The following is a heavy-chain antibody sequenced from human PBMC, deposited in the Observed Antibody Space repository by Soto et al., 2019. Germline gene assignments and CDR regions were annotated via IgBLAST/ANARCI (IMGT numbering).Heavy chain of an antibody. CDR2: IYYSGST. CDR1: GGSISSYY. D-gene: IGHD3-16*02. CDR3: GRHNLGYDYIWGSYRQTYYFDY. J-gene: IGHJ4*02. Sequence: SETLSLTCTVSGGSISSYYWSWIRQPPGKGLEWIGYIYYSGSTNYNPSLKSRVTISVDTSKNQFSLKLSSVTAADTAVYYCGRHNLGYDYIWGSYRQTYYFDYWGQGALVTVSS. V-gene: IGHV4-59*08.